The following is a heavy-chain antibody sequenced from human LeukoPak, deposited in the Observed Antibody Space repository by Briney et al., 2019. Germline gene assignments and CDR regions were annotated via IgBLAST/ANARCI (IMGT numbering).Heavy chain of an antibody. CDR1: GGSFSGYY. V-gene: IGHV4-34*01. J-gene: IGHJ4*02. Sequence: SETLSLTCAVYGGSFSGYYWSWIRQPPGKGLEWIGEINHSGSTNYNPSLKSRVTISVDTSKNQFSLKLSSVTAADTAVYYCGRGSTYYDILPGRNRYYFDYWGQGTLVTVSS. CDR2: INHSGST. CDR3: GRGSTYYDILPGRNRYYFDY. D-gene: IGHD3-9*01.